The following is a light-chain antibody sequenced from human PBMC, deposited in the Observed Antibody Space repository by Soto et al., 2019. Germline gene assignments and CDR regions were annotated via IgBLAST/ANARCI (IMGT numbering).Light chain of an antibody. CDR2: DVS. CDR3: QQYNNWPPIT. J-gene: IGKJ5*01. CDR1: QGVTTN. Sequence: EIVMTQSPATLFVSPGDRAILSCRAGQGVTTNFAWYQQKSGQSPRLLIYDVSHRATGVPARFSGSGSGTEFTLTISSLQSEDFAVYYCQQYNNWPPITFGQGTRLEIK. V-gene: IGKV3-15*01.